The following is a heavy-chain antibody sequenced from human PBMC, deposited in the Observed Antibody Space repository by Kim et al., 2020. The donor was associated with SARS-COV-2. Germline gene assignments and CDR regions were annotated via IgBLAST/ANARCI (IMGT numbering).Heavy chain of an antibody. CDR2: ISGNGGST. CDR3: AKGAGAPFFFDY. V-gene: IGHV3-23*01. CDR1: GFTFSSYA. Sequence: GGSLRLSCAASGFTFSSYAMSWVRQAPGKGLEWVSSISGNGGSTYYGDSVKRRFIISRDNSKNTLFLQMTNLRAEDTAVYYCAKGAGAPFFFDYWGQGALGTVSS. D-gene: IGHD6-19*01. J-gene: IGHJ4*02.